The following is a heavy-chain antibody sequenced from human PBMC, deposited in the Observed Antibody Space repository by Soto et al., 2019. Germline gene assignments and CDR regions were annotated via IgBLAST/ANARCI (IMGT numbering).Heavy chain of an antibody. Sequence: EVQLVESGGGLVQPGGSLKLSCAASGFTFSGSAMHWVRQASGKGLEWVGRIRSKANSYATAYAASVKGRFTISRDDSKNTAYLQMNSLKTEDTAVYYCTRPCYGDYLEEDGMDVWGQGTTFTVSS. CDR1: GFTFSGSA. D-gene: IGHD4-17*01. CDR3: TRPCYGDYLEEDGMDV. V-gene: IGHV3-73*02. J-gene: IGHJ6*02. CDR2: IRSKANSYAT.